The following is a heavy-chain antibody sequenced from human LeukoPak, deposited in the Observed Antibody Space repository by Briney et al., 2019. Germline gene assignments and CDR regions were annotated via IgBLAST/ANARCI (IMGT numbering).Heavy chain of an antibody. Sequence: PGGSLRLSCAASGFTFSSYGMHWVRQAPGKGLEWVAVISYDGSNKYYADSVKGRFTISRDNSKNTLYLQMNSLRSDDTAVYYCARGGRIVGATTTKSSQHFQHWGQGTLVTVSS. CDR2: ISYDGSNK. CDR3: ARGGRIVGATTTKSSQHFQH. J-gene: IGHJ1*01. D-gene: IGHD1-26*01. V-gene: IGHV3-30*03. CDR1: GFTFSSYG.